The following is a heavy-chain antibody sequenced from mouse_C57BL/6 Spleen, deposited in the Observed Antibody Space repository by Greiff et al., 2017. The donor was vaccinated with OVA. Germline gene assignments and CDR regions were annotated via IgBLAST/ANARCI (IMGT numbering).Heavy chain of an antibody. Sequence: VHLVQSGGGLVKPGGSLKLSCAASGFTFSDYGMHWVRQAPEKGLEWVAYISSGSSTIYYADTVKGRFTIARDNAKNTLFLQMTSLRSEDTAMYYCAGREDYDCDDGYAMEYWGQGTSVTVSS. V-gene: IGHV5-17*01. J-gene: IGHJ4*01. CDR2: ISSGSSTI. CDR3: AGREDYDCDDGYAMEY. D-gene: IGHD2-4*01. CDR1: GFTFSDYG.